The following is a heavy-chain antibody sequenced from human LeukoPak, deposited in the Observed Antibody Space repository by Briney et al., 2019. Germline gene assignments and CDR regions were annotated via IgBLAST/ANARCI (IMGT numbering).Heavy chain of an antibody. CDR3: ARDRRSRWGFDY. CDR2: ISSSSSYI. CDR1: GFTFSSYS. V-gene: IGHV3-21*01. Sequence: GGSLRLSCAASGFTFSSYSMNWVRQAPGKGLEWVSSISSSSSYIYYADSVKGRFTISRDNAKNSLYLQMNSLRAEDTAVYYCARDRRSRWGFDYWGQGTLVTVSS. D-gene: IGHD3-16*01. J-gene: IGHJ4*02.